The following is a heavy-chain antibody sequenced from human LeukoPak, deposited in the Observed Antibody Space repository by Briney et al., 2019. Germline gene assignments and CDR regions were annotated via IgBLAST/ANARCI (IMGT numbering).Heavy chain of an antibody. CDR2: ISYDGSNS. CDR1: GFTFSSYT. CDR3: VGVDTAIIRDGLWYFDL. Sequence: GGSLRLSCAASGFTFSSYTMHWVRQAPGKGLEWVAVISYDGSNSYYADSVKGRFTISRDNSKNTLYLQMNSLRAEDTAVYYCVGVDTAIIRDGLWYFDLWGRGTLVTVSS. J-gene: IGHJ2*01. V-gene: IGHV3-30-3*01. D-gene: IGHD5-18*01.